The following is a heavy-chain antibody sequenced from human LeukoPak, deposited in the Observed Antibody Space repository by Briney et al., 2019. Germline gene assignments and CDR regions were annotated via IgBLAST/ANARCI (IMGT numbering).Heavy chain of an antibody. CDR3: ARDDPYFFDY. V-gene: IGHV3-48*04. CDR2: ISSSSSTI. J-gene: IGHJ4*02. Sequence: GGSLRLSCAASGFTFSSYSMNWVRQAPGKGLEWVSYISSSSSTIYYADSVKGRFTISRDNAKNSLFLQMDSLRVEDTAVYFCARDDPYFFDYWGQGTLVTVSS. CDR1: GFTFSSYS.